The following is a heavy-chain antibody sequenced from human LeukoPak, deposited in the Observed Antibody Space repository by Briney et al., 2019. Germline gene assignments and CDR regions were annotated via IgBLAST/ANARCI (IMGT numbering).Heavy chain of an antibody. Sequence: GRSLRLSCAASGFSFDDYAMHWVRQAPGKGLEWVSGISWNSGSIGYADSVKGRFTISRDNAKNSLYLQMNSLRAEDTALYYCAKASVRFLELGWFDPWGQGTLVTVSS. V-gene: IGHV3-9*01. CDR3: AKASVRFLELGWFDP. D-gene: IGHD3-3*01. J-gene: IGHJ5*02. CDR2: ISWNSGSI. CDR1: GFSFDDYA.